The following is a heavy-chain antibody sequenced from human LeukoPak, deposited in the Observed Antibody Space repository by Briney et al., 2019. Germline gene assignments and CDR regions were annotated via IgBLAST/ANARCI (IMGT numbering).Heavy chain of an antibody. CDR3: AKDLDIAGAG. J-gene: IGHJ4*02. V-gene: IGHV3-21*04. D-gene: IGHD6-13*01. Sequence: DSIQGRFTISRDNAENSLYLQMNSLRAEDTAIYYCAKDLDIAGAGWGQGTLVTVSS.